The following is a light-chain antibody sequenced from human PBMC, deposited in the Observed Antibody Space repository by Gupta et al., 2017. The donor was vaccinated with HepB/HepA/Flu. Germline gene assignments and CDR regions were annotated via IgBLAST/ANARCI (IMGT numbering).Light chain of an antibody. CDR1: QNINKY. Sequence: QMPPSPSSLSASVGARVTITCRASQNINKYLNWYQQKPGKAPKLLIYTASNLQSGVPSRFSGSGSGTDFTLTISSLQAEDVATYYCQQNYSTPCTFGQGTKVEIK. V-gene: IGKV1-39*01. CDR2: TAS. CDR3: QQNYSTPCT. J-gene: IGKJ2*02.